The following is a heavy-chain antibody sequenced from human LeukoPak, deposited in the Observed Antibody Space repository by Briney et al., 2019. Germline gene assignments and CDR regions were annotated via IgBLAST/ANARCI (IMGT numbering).Heavy chain of an antibody. CDR2: IYYSGSA. V-gene: IGHV4-31*03. CDR1: GGSISSGGYY. CDR3: ARDSGIAARQWFDP. Sequence: PSETLSLTCTVSGGSISSGGYYWSWIRQHPGKGLEWIGYIYYSGSAYYNPSLKSRVTISVDTSKNQFSLKLSSVTAADTAVYYCARDSGIAARQWFDPWGQGTLVTVSS. J-gene: IGHJ5*02. D-gene: IGHD6-6*01.